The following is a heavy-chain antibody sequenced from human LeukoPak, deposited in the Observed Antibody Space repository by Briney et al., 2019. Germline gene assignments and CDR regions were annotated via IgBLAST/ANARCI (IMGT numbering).Heavy chain of an antibody. Sequence: SETLSLTCTVSGGSISSGDYYWSWTRQPPGKGLEWIGYSYYSGTTYYNPSLKSRLTLSVDTSQNQFSLKLSSVTAADTAVYYCARTMVRGFIILSAFDYWGQGTLVTVSS. V-gene: IGHV4-30-4*01. CDR1: GGSISSGDYY. CDR3: ARTMVRGFIILSAFDY. J-gene: IGHJ4*02. D-gene: IGHD3-10*01. CDR2: SYYSGTT.